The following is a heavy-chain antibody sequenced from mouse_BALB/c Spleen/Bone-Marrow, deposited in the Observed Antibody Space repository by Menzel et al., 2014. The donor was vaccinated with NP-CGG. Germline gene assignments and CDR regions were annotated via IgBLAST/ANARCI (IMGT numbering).Heavy chain of an antibody. J-gene: IGHJ4*01. CDR3: ARFPIYYGNYGAMDY. Sequence: DLVKPGASVKLSCKASGYTFTSYWINWIKQRPGQGLEWIGRIAPGSGSTYYNEMFKGKAALTVDTSSSTAYIQLSSPSSEDSAVYFCARFPIYYGNYGAMDYWGQGTSVTVSS. CDR2: IAPGSGST. D-gene: IGHD2-1*01. CDR1: GYTFTSYW. V-gene: IGHV1S41*01.